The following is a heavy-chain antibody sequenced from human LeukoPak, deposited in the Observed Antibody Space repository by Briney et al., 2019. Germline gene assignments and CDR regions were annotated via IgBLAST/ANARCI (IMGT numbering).Heavy chain of an antibody. D-gene: IGHD3-10*01. CDR3: ARSHYGSGGYYSVGDY. V-gene: IGHV4-61*02. CDR1: GGSISSGSYY. J-gene: IGHJ4*02. CDR2: IYTSGST. Sequence: SETLSLTCTVSGGSISSGSYYWSWIRQPAGKGLEWIGRIYTSGSTNYNPSLKSRVTISVDTSKNQFSLKLSSVTAADTAVYYCARSHYGSGGYYSVGDYWGQGTLVTVSS.